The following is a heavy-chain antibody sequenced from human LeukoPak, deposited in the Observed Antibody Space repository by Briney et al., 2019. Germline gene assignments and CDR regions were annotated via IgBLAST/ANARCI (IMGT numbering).Heavy chain of an antibody. CDR1: GYTFINAY. J-gene: IGHJ4*02. CDR2: MKSNRDGGTT. V-gene: IGHV3-15*01. CDR3: ARDRPTGNYYSIDH. Sequence: GGSLRLSCEVSGYTFINAYMNWVRQAPGKGLEWVGRMKSNRDGGTTDYAAPVKGRFTISRDNSKNTLYLQMNSLRAEDTAIYYCARDRPTGNYYSIDHWGQGTLVTVSS. D-gene: IGHD1-26*01.